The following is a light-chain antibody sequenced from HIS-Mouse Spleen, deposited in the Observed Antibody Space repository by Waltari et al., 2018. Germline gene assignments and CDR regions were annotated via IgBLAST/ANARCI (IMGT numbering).Light chain of an antibody. CDR3: SSYTSSSTRV. CDR1: SSDVGGYNY. V-gene: IGLV2-14*01. J-gene: IGLJ1*01. Sequence: QSALTQPASVSGSPGTSITLSCTGTSSDVGGYNYVSWYQQHPGKTPKLMIYEVSNRPSGVSNRFSGSKSGNTASLTISGLQAEDEADYYCSSYTSSSTRVFGTGTKVTVL. CDR2: EVS.